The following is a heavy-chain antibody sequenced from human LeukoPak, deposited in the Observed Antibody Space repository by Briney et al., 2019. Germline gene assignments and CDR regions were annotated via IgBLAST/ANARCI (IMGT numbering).Heavy chain of an antibody. Sequence: SETLSLTCTVSGGSISSGGYSWSWIRQPPGTGLEWIGYIYHSGSTYYNPSLKSRVTISVDRSKNQLSLKLSSVTAADTAVYYCASHYDSSVGDIWGQGTMVTVSS. D-gene: IGHD3-22*01. CDR3: ASHYDSSVGDI. CDR2: IYHSGST. J-gene: IGHJ3*02. V-gene: IGHV4-30-2*01. CDR1: GGSISSGGYS.